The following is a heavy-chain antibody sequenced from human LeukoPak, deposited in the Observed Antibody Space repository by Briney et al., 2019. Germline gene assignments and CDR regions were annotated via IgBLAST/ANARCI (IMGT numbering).Heavy chain of an antibody. CDR1: GGSISSYY. D-gene: IGHD5-18*01. CDR3: ARDREYSYGYGGDWFDP. J-gene: IGHJ5*02. CDR2: IYTSGST. Sequence: SETLSLTCTVSGGSISSYYWSWIRQPAGKGLEWIGRIYTSGSTNYNPSLKSRVTMSVDTSKNQFSLKLSSVTTADTAVYYCARDREYSYGYGGDWFDPWGQGTLVTVSS. V-gene: IGHV4-4*07.